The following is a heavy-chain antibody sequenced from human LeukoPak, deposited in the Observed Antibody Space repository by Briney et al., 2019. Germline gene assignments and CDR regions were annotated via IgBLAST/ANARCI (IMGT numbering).Heavy chain of an antibody. Sequence: SVKVSRKASGGTFSTYANSWVRQAPGQGLEWMGRIIPIFETTNYAQKFQGSVTITADESSNTAYMELSSLRSGDTAVYYCTRDLTTVVNNWFDPWGQGTLVTVSS. J-gene: IGHJ5*02. CDR2: IIPIFETT. CDR3: TRDLTTVVNNWFDP. CDR1: GGTFSTYA. D-gene: IGHD4-23*01. V-gene: IGHV1-69*13.